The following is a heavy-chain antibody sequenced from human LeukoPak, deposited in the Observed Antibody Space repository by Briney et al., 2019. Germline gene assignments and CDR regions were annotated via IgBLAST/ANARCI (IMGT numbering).Heavy chain of an antibody. J-gene: IGHJ5*02. Sequence: PTGGSLRLSCAASGLTLSTYWMSWVRQVPGKGLEWVANIKKDGSETYYVDSVKGRFTISRDNAKNSLYLQMNSLRAEDTAVYYCARDKDDYGSGNHWFDPWGQGTLVTVSS. CDR1: GLTLSTYW. D-gene: IGHD3-10*01. V-gene: IGHV3-7*03. CDR2: IKKDGSET. CDR3: ARDKDDYGSGNHWFDP.